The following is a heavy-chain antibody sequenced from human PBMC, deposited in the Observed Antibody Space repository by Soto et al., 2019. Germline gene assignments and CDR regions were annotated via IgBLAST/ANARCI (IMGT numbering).Heavy chain of an antibody. V-gene: IGHV4-61*01. CDR2: IYYSGST. CDR1: GGSVSSGSYY. J-gene: IGHJ6*04. D-gene: IGHD2-2*01. CDR3: ARDDIVVVPAASYYYYGMDV. Sequence: QVQLQESGPGLVKPSETLSLTCTVAGGSVSSGSYYWSWIRQPPGKGLEWIGYIYYSGSTNSNPSLQSRVTISVDTSKDQSSLKLSSVTAADTAVYYCARDDIVVVPAASYYYYGMDVCGKGTTVTVSS.